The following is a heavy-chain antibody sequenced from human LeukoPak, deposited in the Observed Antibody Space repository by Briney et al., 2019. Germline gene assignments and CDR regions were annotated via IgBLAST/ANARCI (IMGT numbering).Heavy chain of an antibody. CDR3: ARVVEVAATGTAAFVI. V-gene: IGHV3-11*01. J-gene: IGHJ3*02. CDR1: GFTFSDYY. Sequence: GGSLRLSCAASGFTFSDYYMSWIRQAPGKGLEWVSYISSSGSTIYYADSVKGRFTISRDNAKNSLYLQMNSLRAEDTAVYYCARVVEVAATGTAAFVIWGQGTMVTVSS. CDR2: ISSSGSTI. D-gene: IGHD2-15*01.